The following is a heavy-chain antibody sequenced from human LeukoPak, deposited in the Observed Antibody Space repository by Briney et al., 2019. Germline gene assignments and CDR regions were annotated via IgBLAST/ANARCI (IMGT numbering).Heavy chain of an antibody. CDR2: ISVYNGNT. J-gene: IGHJ4*02. D-gene: IGHD6-19*01. CDR3: ARNFLGVAVAGNFDY. Sequence: ASVKVSCKASGYTFTSYGISWVRQAPGQGLEWMGWISVYNGNTNYAQKLQGRVTMTTDTSTSTAYMELRSLRSDDTAVYYCARNFLGVAVAGNFDYWGQGTLVTVSS. CDR1: GYTFTSYG. V-gene: IGHV1-18*01.